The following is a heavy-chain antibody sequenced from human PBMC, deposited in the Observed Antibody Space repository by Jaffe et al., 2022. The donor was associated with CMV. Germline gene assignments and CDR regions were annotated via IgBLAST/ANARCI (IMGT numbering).Heavy chain of an antibody. J-gene: IGHJ3*02. V-gene: IGHV4-59*01. Sequence: QVQLQESGPGLVKPSETLSLTCTVSGGSISSYYWSWIRQPPGKGLEWIGYIYYSGSTNYNPSLKSRVTISVDTSKNQFSLKLSSVTAADTAVYYCARDREGPFGELLAGDAFDIWGQGTMVTVSS. CDR3: ARDREGPFGELLAGDAFDI. CDR2: IYYSGST. CDR1: GGSISSYY. D-gene: IGHD3-10*01.